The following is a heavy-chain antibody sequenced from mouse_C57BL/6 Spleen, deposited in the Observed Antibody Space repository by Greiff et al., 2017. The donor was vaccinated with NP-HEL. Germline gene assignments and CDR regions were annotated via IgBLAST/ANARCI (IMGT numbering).Heavy chain of an antibody. CDR1: GFTFSSYA. CDR2: ISDGGSYT. D-gene: IGHD3-3*01. V-gene: IGHV5-4*03. CDR3: ARVGTSDY. J-gene: IGHJ2*01. Sequence: DVMLVESGGGLVKPGGSLKLSCAASGFTFSSYAMSWVRQTPEKRLEWVATISDGGSYTYYPDNVKGRFTISRDNAKNNLYLQMSHLKSEDTAMYYCARVGTSDYWGQGTTLTVSS.